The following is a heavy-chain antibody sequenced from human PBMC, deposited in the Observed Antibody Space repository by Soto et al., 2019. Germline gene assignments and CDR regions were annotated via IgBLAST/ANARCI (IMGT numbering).Heavy chain of an antibody. V-gene: IGHV1-69*12. D-gene: IGHD3-10*01. J-gene: IGHJ6*02. CDR2: IIPVFGTA. CDR1: GGSLTNYG. CDR3: ARGAANKLGVTNYSGMDV. Sequence: QVQLVQSGAEVKKPGSSVKVSCKASGGSLTNYGVSWVRQAPGQGLEWMGGIIPVFGTANYAQKFQCRVTIAADESKSTVFMVVRSLRSEYTAVYYCARGAANKLGVTNYSGMDVWGQGTTVTVSS.